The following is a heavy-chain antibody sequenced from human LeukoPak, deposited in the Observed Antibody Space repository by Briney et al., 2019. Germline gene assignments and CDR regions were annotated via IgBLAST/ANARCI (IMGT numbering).Heavy chain of an antibody. CDR1: GFTFSSYA. D-gene: IGHD6-19*01. CDR2: ISGSSGST. V-gene: IGHV3-23*01. Sequence: GGSLRLSCAASGFTFSSYAMSWVRQAPGKGLEWVSAISGSSGSTYYADSVKGRFTISRDNSKNTLYLQMNSLRAEDTAVYYCAKVDGGVSGWYRNYSYYYGMDVWGQGTTVTVSS. CDR3: AKVDGGVSGWYRNYSYYYGMDV. J-gene: IGHJ6*02.